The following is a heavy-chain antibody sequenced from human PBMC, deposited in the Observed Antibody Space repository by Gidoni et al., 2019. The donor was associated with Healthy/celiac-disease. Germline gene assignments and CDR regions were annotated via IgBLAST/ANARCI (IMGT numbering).Heavy chain of an antibody. J-gene: IGHJ4*02. V-gene: IGHV3-23*01. CDR3: AKDLTPDQPTVTTRWVY. Sequence: EVQLLESGGGLVQPGGARRPYWAASGFTSRSLAMCWVRQAPGKGLGWVSSISGSGGSTYYADSVKGLFTISRDNSTNALYLQMNSLRAENTAVYYCAKDLTPDQPTVTTRWVYWGQGTLVTVSS. CDR1: GFTSRSLA. D-gene: IGHD4-17*01. CDR2: ISGSGGST.